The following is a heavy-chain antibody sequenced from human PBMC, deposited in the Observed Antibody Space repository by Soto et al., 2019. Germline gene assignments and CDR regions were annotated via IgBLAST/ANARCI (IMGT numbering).Heavy chain of an antibody. J-gene: IGHJ3*02. CDR3: ARMGIVVVPAAIGYLDAFDI. CDR2: IFSNDEK. D-gene: IGHD2-2*01. CDR1: GFSLSNARMG. Sequence: SGPTLVNPTETLTLTCTVSGFSLSNARMGVSWIRQPPGKALEWLAHIFSNDEKSYSTPLKSRLTISKDTSKSQVVLTMTNMDPVDTATYYCARMGIVVVPAAIGYLDAFDIWGQGTMVTVSS. V-gene: IGHV2-26*01.